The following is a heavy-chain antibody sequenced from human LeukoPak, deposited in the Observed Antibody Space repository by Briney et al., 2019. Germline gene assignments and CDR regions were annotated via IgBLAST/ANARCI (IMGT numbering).Heavy chain of an antibody. CDR1: GGSISSYY. D-gene: IGHD3-9*01. CDR3: ARLRLADIDY. Sequence: PSETLSLTCTVSGGSISSYYWSWIRQPPGKGLEWVGYIYYSGSTKYNPSLKSRVTISVDTYKKQFSLKLSSVTAADTAVYYCARLRLADIDYWGQGTLVTVSS. J-gene: IGHJ4*02. V-gene: IGHV4-59*08. CDR2: IYYSGST.